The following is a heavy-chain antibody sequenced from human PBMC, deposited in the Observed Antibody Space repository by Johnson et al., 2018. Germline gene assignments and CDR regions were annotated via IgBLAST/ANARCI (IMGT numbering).Heavy chain of an antibody. J-gene: IGHJ6*03. CDR3: AKTVYCTNGVCSSYYYYYYMDV. V-gene: IGHV4-34*01. CDR2: ISPSGNT. CDR1: GDSISNYY. Sequence: QVQLQQWGARLLKPSETLSLTCAVYGDSISNYYWTWIRQPPGKGLEWIGEISPSGNTNYNPSLKSRVTVSLDTSKNQLSLNLSSVTAADTAVDYCAKTVYCTNGVCSSYYYYYYMDVWSKGTTLIVSS. D-gene: IGHD2-8*01.